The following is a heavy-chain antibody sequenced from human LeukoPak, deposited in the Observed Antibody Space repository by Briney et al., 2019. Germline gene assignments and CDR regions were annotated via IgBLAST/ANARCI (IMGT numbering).Heavy chain of an antibody. CDR2: IYTSEST. CDR1: GGSISGYY. CDR3: ARGPYSSGYYSFDY. V-gene: IGHV4-4*07. Sequence: MPSETLSLNCTVSGGSISGYYWSWIRQPAGKGLEWIGRIYTSESTNYNPSLKSRVTMSVDTSKNQFSLKLTSVTAADTAVYYCARGPYSSGYYSFDYWGQGTLVSDSS. D-gene: IGHD6-19*01. J-gene: IGHJ4*02.